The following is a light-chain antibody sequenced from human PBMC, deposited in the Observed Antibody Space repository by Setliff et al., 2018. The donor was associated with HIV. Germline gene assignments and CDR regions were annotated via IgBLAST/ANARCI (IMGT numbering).Light chain of an antibody. CDR1: SNDIGRFNY. Sequence: QSALTQPASVTGAPGQSITISCTGTSNDIGRFNYASWYKQFPGKGPTLVIFDVNQRPSGVSNRFSGSKSGNIASLIISGLQAEDEADYFCCSYSRGSTYVFGTGTKVTVL. CDR3: CSYSRGSTYV. V-gene: IGLV2-14*03. CDR2: DVN. J-gene: IGLJ1*01.